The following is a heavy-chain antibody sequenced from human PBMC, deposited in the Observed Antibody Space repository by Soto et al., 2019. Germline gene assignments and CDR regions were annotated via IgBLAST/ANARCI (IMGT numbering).Heavy chain of an antibody. V-gene: IGHV3-48*03. CDR3: ARVPAMYSSSYYFDY. Sequence: SGGSLRLSCAASGFTFSSYEMNWVRQAPGKVLEWVSYISSSGSTIYYADSGKGRCTISRGNAKNSLYLQMNSLRAEDTAVYYCARVPAMYSSSYYFDYWGKGTLVTVSS. CDR2: ISSSGSTI. J-gene: IGHJ4*02. CDR1: GFTFSSYE. D-gene: IGHD6-6*01.